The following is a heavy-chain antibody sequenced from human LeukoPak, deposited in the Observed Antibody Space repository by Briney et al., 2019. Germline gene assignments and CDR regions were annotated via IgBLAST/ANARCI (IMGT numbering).Heavy chain of an antibody. V-gene: IGHV3-9*01. Sequence: SLRLSCAASGFTFDDYAMHWVRQAPGKGLEWVSGISWNSGSIGYADSVKGRFTISRDNAKNSLYLQMNSLRAEDTALYYCARGDTYYYGSGSPYYFDYWGRGTLVTVSS. D-gene: IGHD3-10*01. CDR1: GFTFDDYA. CDR2: ISWNSGSI. J-gene: IGHJ4*02. CDR3: ARGDTYYYGSGSPYYFDY.